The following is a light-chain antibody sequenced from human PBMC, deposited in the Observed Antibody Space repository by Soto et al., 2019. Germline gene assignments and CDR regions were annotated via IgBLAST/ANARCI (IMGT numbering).Light chain of an antibody. CDR2: GAS. J-gene: IGKJ5*01. Sequence: IGRTQSKATLSLSQGEGATLSCRASQSLSSSLAWYQQKPGQAPRLLIYGASTRATGIPARFSGSGSGTEFTLTISSLQSEDFAVYYCQQYKNWPPITFGQGTRLEIK. CDR3: QQYKNWPPIT. CDR1: QSLSSS. V-gene: IGKV3-15*01.